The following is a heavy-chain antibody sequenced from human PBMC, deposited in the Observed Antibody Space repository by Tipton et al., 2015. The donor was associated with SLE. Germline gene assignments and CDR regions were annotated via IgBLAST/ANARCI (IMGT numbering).Heavy chain of an antibody. CDR1: GYTFTGYY. Sequence: QLVQSGPEVKKPGASVKVSCKASGYTFTGYYMHWVRPAPGQGLEWLGWINPNSGGTNYAQKFQGRVPMTRDTSISTAYMELSRLGSDDTAVYYCARNARRGMMNPSVVVIGVGDYWGQGTLVTVSS. CDR3: ARNARRGMMNPSVVVIGVGDY. CDR2: INPNSGGT. V-gene: IGHV1-2*02. D-gene: IGHD3-22*01. J-gene: IGHJ4*02.